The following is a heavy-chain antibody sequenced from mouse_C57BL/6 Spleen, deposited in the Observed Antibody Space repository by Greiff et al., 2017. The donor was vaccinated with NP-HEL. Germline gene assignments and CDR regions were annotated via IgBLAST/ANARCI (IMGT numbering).Heavy chain of an antibody. J-gene: IGHJ1*03. D-gene: IGHD1-1*01. Sequence: VQLQQSGASVKISCKASGYAFSSYWMNWVKQRPGKGLEWIGQIYPGDGDTNYNGKFKGKATLTADKSSSTAYMQLSSLTSEDSAVYFCARVHTTVVERYFDVWGTGTTVTVSS. CDR3: ARVHTTVVERYFDV. CDR1: GYAFSSYW. CDR2: IYPGDGDT. V-gene: IGHV1-80*01.